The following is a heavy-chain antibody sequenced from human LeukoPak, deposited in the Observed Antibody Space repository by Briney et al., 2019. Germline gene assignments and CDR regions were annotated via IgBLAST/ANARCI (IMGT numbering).Heavy chain of an antibody. V-gene: IGHV3-48*04. CDR1: GFTFSTNS. CDR2: IGGRSAAI. CDR3: ARARAAHPYYFDY. D-gene: IGHD6-6*01. Sequence: GGSLRLSCTASGFTFSTNSMNWVRQAPGKGLEWVSYIGGRSAAIYYADSVKGRFTISRDNAKNSLYLQMSSLRAEDTAVYYCARARAAHPYYFDYWGRGTLVAVSS. J-gene: IGHJ4*02.